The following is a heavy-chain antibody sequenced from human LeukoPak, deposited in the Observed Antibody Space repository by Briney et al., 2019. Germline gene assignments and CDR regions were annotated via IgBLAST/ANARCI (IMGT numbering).Heavy chain of an antibody. CDR2: IGGCGGGT. Sequence: GGSLRLSCAASGFTFSTYAMSWVRQAPGKGLEWVSTIGGCGGGTYYAESVKGRFIISRDTSKNTLFLQMNSLRAEDTALYYCARNDFGSGWLGDYWGQGTLVTVFS. V-gene: IGHV3-23*01. CDR3: ARNDFGSGWLGDY. J-gene: IGHJ4*02. D-gene: IGHD6-19*01. CDR1: GFTFSTYA.